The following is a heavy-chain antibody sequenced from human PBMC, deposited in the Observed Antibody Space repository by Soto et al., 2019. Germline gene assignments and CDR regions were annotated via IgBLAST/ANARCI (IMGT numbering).Heavy chain of an antibody. D-gene: IGHD6-6*01. CDR2: ISAYNGDT. CDR1: GYTFTSYS. CDR3: ARDQEYSTSGLYWFDL. J-gene: IGHJ5*02. V-gene: IGHV1-18*04. Sequence: GASVKVSCKASGYTFTSYSITWVRQAPGQDLEWMGWISAYNGDTNYAQRLQGRVTMTKDTSTSTVYMELKSLKSDDTAVYYCARDQEYSTSGLYWFDLWGQGTLVTVSS.